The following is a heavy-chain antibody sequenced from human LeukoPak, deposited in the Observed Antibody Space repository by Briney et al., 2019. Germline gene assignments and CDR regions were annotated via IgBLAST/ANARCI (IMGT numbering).Heavy chain of an antibody. CDR2: IYYSGST. CDR3: AKSGGYGLIDY. D-gene: IGHD6-25*01. CDR1: GGSISSYY. Sequence: SETLSLTCTVSGGSISSYYWSWIRQPPGKGLEWIGYIYYSGSTNYNPSLKSRVTISVDTSKNQFSLKMSSVTAADTAVYYCAKSGGYGLIDYWGQGTLVTVSS. J-gene: IGHJ4*01. V-gene: IGHV4-59*08.